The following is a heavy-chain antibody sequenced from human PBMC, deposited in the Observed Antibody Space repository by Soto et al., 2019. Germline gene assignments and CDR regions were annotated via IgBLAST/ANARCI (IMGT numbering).Heavy chain of an antibody. J-gene: IGHJ4*02. CDR3: ATLPTYGDYDVFDY. Sequence: GGSLRLSCAASGFTFSSYGMHWVRQAPGKGLEWVAVIWYDGSNKYYADSVKGRFTISRDNSKNTLYLQMNSLRAEDTAVYYCATLPTYGDYDVFDYWGQGTLVTVSS. V-gene: IGHV3-33*01. D-gene: IGHD4-17*01. CDR2: IWYDGSNK. CDR1: GFTFSSYG.